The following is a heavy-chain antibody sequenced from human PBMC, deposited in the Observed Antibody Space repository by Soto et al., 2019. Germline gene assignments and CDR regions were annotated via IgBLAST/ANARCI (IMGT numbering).Heavy chain of an antibody. CDR1: GCSISSGDYY. CDR2: IYYGGST. V-gene: IGHV4-30-4*01. D-gene: IGHD2-8*01. Sequence: SETLSLTCTVSGCSISSGDYYWSWIRQPPGKGLEGIGYIYYGGSTYYNPSLKSRVTISVDTSKNQFSLKLSSVTAADTAVYYCARPRHHMVDFDYWGQGTLVTVSS. J-gene: IGHJ4*02. CDR3: ARPRHHMVDFDY.